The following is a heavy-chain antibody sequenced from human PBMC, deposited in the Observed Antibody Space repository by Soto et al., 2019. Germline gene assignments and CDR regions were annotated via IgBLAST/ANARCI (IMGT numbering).Heavy chain of an antibody. CDR1: GGTFSNHA. Sequence: SVQVSCKASGGTFSNHAISWVRQAPGQGLEWVGGIIPMFPTADYAQRLQGRVTITADDSTTTVYMELSGLRSEDTAMYYCARDDATYCGGDCYRYFYYGMDVWGQGTTVTVSS. J-gene: IGHJ6*02. V-gene: IGHV1-69*13. D-gene: IGHD2-21*02. CDR2: IIPMFPTA. CDR3: ARDDATYCGGDCYRYFYYGMDV.